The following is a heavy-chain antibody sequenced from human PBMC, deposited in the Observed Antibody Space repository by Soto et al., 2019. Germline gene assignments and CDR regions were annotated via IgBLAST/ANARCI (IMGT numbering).Heavy chain of an antibody. CDR3: ASRDPGTSVDY. V-gene: IGHV4-4*02. CDR1: GGSFTSNNW. CDR2: IYRTGST. J-gene: IGHJ4*02. D-gene: IGHD1-7*01. Sequence: SETLSLTCAVSGGSFTSNNWWTWVRQPPGQGLEWIGEIYRTGSTNYNPSLKSRVTISLDKSGNQFSLKVTSLTAADTAVYYCASRDPGTSVDYWGQGTLVTVSS.